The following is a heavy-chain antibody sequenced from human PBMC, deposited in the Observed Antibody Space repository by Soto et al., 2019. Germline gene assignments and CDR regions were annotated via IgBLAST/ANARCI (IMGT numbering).Heavy chain of an antibody. CDR2: IYPGDSDT. V-gene: IGHV5-51*01. J-gene: IGHJ4*02. D-gene: IGHD6-6*01. CDR1: ETIFTNSL. CDR3: VRRRGYSSSGAFDY. Sequence: GASLKLSYNASETIFTNSLIGWVRQLRGRGLEWMGVIYPGDSDTRSSSSFEGQVTFSLDKSINTAYMHLSTLKASDTAMFYCVRRRGYSSSGAFDYWAQGALVTVSA.